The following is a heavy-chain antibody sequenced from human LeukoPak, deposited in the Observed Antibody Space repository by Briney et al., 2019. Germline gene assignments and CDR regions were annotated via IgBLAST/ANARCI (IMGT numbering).Heavy chain of an antibody. D-gene: IGHD5-18*01. CDR1: GYTFTSYY. CDR2: INPSGGST. V-gene: IGHV1-46*01. CDR3: AGGGYSYGTMDV. J-gene: IGHJ6*03. Sequence: ASVKLSCKASGYTFTSYYMHWVRQAPGQGLEWMGIINPSGGSTSYAQKFQGRVTMTRDMSTSTVYMELSSLRSEATAVYSCAGGGYSYGTMDVWGKGTTVTVSS.